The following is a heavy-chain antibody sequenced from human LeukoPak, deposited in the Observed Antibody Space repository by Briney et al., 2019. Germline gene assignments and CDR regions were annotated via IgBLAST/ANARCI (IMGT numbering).Heavy chain of an antibody. CDR1: GGSISSYY. V-gene: IGHV4-59*01. CDR3: ARQRFLEWYFDY. CDR2: IYYSGST. J-gene: IGHJ4*02. D-gene: IGHD3-3*01. Sequence: SETLSLTCTVSGGSISSYYWSWIRQPPGKGLEWIGYIYYSGSTNYNPSLKSRVTISVDTSKNQFSLKLSSVTAADTAVYYCARQRFLEWYFDYWGQGTLVTLST.